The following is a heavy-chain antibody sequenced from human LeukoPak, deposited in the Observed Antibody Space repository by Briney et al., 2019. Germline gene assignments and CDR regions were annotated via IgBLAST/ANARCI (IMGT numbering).Heavy chain of an antibody. CDR1: GDSVSSNSAA. J-gene: IGHJ4*02. CDR3: AREGYSSSWYGRYFDY. CDR2: TYYRSKWYN. Sequence: SQTLSLTCAISGDSVSSNSAAWNWIRQPPSRGLEWLGRTYYRSKWYNDYAVSVKSRITINPDTSKNQFSLQLNSVTPEDTAVYYCAREGYSSSWYGRYFDYWGQGTLVTVSS. V-gene: IGHV6-1*01. D-gene: IGHD6-13*01.